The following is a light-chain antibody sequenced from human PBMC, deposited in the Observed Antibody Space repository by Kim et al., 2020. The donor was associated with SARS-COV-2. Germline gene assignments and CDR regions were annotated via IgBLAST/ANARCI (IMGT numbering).Light chain of an antibody. J-gene: IGKJ1*01. V-gene: IGKV1-27*01. CDR1: QSITDY. CDR3: QNYNSVPRT. CDR2: DAS. Sequence: AYIRDKVTVTCRARQSITDYLALYQQKPGKVPKLLIYDASTLQSGVPSRCSGSGSGTDFTLTISSLQAEDVAAYYCQNYNSVPRTFGQGTKVDIK.